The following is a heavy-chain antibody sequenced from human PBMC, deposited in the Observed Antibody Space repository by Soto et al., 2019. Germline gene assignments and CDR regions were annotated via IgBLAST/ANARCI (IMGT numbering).Heavy chain of an antibody. CDR1: GFTFSSYA. CDR3: ARKVVAFDY. V-gene: IGHV3-23*01. CDR2: ITVSGCST. J-gene: IGHJ4*02. Sequence: GRPLRLSCAASGFTFSSYALSWVRQAPGKGLEWISAITVSGCSTYYADSVKGRFTLSRETAKNSLFLQMNSLRDEYPAVYYCARKVVAFDYWGQGALVTVSS. D-gene: IGHD2-15*01.